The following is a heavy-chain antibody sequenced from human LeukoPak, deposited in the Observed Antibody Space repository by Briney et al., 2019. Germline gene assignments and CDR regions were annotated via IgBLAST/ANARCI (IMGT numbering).Heavy chain of an antibody. V-gene: IGHV3-23*01. J-gene: IGHJ4*02. CDR2: ISGSGGST. Sequence: PGGSLRLSCAASGFTFSSYAMSWVRQAPGKGLEWVSAISGSGGSTCYADSVKGRFTISRDNSKNTLHLQMNSLRAEDTAVYYCAKGRILWFGELPDYWGRGTLVTVPS. D-gene: IGHD3-10*01. CDR1: GFTFSSYA. CDR3: AKGRILWFGELPDY.